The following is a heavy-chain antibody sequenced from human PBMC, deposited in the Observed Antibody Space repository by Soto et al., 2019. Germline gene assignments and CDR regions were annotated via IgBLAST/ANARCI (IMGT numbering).Heavy chain of an antibody. J-gene: IGHJ4*02. CDR2: IYYSGST. D-gene: IGHD3-22*01. Sequence: WTWIRQHPGKGPEWIGHIYYSGSTYYNPSLKSRVTISLDTAKNQFSLKLTSVTAADMAVYYCARGYDYDSGGYFFDYWGQGTLVTVSS. V-gene: IGHV4-31*02. CDR3: ARGYDYDSGGYFFDY.